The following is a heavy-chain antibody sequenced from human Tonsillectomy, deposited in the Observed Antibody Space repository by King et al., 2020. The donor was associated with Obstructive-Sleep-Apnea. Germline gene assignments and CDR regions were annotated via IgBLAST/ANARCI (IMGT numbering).Heavy chain of an antibody. CDR2: IKQDGSEK. D-gene: IGHD3-16*01. CDR3: ARVVLGAFDI. Sequence: DVQLVESGGGLVQPGGSLRLSCAASGFTFSSYLMTWVRQAPGKGLEWGANIKQDGSEKYYVDSVKGRFTISRDNAKNSLYLQMNSLRAEDTAVYYCARVVLGAFDIWGQGTMVTVSS. V-gene: IGHV3-7*03. J-gene: IGHJ3*02. CDR1: GFTFSSYL.